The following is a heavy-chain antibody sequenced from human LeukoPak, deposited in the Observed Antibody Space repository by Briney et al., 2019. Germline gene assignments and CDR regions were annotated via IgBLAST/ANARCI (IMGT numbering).Heavy chain of an antibody. J-gene: IGHJ4*02. CDR1: GFTFSSYG. Sequence: GGSLRLSCAASGFTFSSYGMHWVRQAPGKGLEWVAVISYDGSNKYYADSVKGRFTISRDNSKSTLYLQMNSLRVEDTAVYYCAKDQRTTVTTFADYWGQGTLVTVSS. CDR3: AKDQRTTVTTFADY. D-gene: IGHD4-17*01. V-gene: IGHV3-30*18. CDR2: ISYDGSNK.